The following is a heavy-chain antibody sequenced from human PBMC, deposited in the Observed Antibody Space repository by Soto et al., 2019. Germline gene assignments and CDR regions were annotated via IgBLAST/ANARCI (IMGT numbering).Heavy chain of an antibody. CDR1: GYTFTSYY. D-gene: IGHD7-27*01. CDR2: INPSGGST. J-gene: IGHJ6*02. V-gene: IGHV1-46*01. CDR3: ARDAILGPYGMDV. Sequence: VKVSCKASGYTFTSYYMHWVRQAPGQGLEWMGIINPSGGSTSYAQKFQGRVTMTRDTSTSTVYMELSSLRSEDTAVYYCARDAILGPYGMDVWGQGTTVTVSS.